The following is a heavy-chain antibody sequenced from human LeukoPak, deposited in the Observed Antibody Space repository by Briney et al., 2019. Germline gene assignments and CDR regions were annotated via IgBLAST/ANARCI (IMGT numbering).Heavy chain of an antibody. CDR2: IYYSGST. CDR3: ASVYYYDSSGSIFYFDY. Sequence: SETLSLTCTVSGGSISSSSYYWGWIRQPPGKGLEWIGSIYYSGSTYYNPSLKSRVTISVDTSKNQFSLKLSSVTAADTAVYYCASVYYYDSSGSIFYFDYWGQGTLVTVSS. V-gene: IGHV4-39*07. CDR1: GGSISSSSYY. D-gene: IGHD3-22*01. J-gene: IGHJ4*02.